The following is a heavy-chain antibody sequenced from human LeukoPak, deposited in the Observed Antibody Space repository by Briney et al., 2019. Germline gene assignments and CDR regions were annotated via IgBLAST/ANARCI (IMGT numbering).Heavy chain of an antibody. CDR2: ISAYNGNT. D-gene: IGHD6-19*01. V-gene: IGHV1-18*04. CDR1: GYTFTGYY. Sequence: GASVKVSCKASGYTFTGYYMHWVRQAPGQGLEWMGWISAYNGNTNYAQKLQGRVTMTTDTSTSTAYMELRSLRSDDTAVYYCARDTRYSSGWYREFDYWGQGTLVTVSS. J-gene: IGHJ4*02. CDR3: ARDTRYSSGWYREFDY.